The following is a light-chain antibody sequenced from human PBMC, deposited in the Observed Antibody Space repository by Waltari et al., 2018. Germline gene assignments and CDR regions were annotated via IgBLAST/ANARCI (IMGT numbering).Light chain of an antibody. V-gene: IGKV1-5*03. CDR1: QSINSW. J-gene: IGKJ1*01. Sequence: DIQMTQFPSTLSASVGDRLIITCRASQSINSWLAWYQHKPGKAPKLLIYKASSLESGVPSRFSGSGSGTEFTLTISSLQPDDFATYYCQQYNSYEWTFGQGTRVEV. CDR2: KAS. CDR3: QQYNSYEWT.